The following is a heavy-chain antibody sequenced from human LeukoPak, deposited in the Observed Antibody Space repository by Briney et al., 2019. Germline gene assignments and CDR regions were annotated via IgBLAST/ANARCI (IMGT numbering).Heavy chain of an antibody. D-gene: IGHD3-9*01. Sequence: SANLSLTCTVSCGSISSGGYYWSWVRQPPRKGLGWVGDIYFSGSTYYNPSLKSRVTISVDTSKNQFSLKLSSVTAADTAVYYCARGGYDILTGFYYYYGMDVWGQGTTVTVSS. J-gene: IGHJ6*02. CDR2: IYFSGST. CDR3: ARGGYDILTGFYYYYGMDV. V-gene: IGHV4-31*03. CDR1: CGSISSGGYY.